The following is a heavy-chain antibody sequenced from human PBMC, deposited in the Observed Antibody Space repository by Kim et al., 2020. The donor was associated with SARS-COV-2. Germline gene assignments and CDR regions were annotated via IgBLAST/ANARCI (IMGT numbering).Heavy chain of an antibody. Sequence: SETLSLTCTVSGGSISSGGYYWSWIRQHPGKGLEWIGYIYYSGSTYYNPSLKSRVTISVDTSKNQFSLKLSSVTAADTAVYYWARDRITMVRGTRSGLDVWGQGTTVTVSS. CDR1: GGSISSGGYY. V-gene: IGHV4-31*03. CDR3: ARDRITMVRGTRSGLDV. J-gene: IGHJ6*02. D-gene: IGHD3-10*01. CDR2: IYYSGST.